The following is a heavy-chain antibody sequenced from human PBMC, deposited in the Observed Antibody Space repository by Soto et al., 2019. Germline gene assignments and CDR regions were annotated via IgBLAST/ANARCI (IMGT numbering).Heavy chain of an antibody. J-gene: IGHJ4*02. CDR2: IYHSGST. CDR1: GGSISSGGYS. CDR3: ARYRGYGSGSYYNSFDY. D-gene: IGHD3-10*01. V-gene: IGHV4-30-2*01. Sequence: PSETLSLTCAVSGGSISSGGYSCSWIRQPPGKGLEWIGYIYHSGSTYYNPSLKSRVTISVDRSKNQFSLKLSSVTAADTAVYYCARYRGYGSGSYYNSFDYWGQGTLVTVSS.